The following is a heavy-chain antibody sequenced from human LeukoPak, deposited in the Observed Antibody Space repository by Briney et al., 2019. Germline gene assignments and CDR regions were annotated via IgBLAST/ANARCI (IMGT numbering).Heavy chain of an antibody. J-gene: IGHJ6*03. D-gene: IGHD3-3*01. V-gene: IGHV3-11*04. Sequence: KAGGSLRLSCAASGFTFSDYYMSWIRQAPGKGLEWVSYISSSGSTIYYADSVKGRFTISRDNAKNALYLQMNSLRGEDTAVYYWARAPRDGNTIFGVGPYFYMGGWGKGTTVTVSS. CDR3: ARAPRDGNTIFGVGPYFYMGG. CDR1: GFTFSDYY. CDR2: ISSSGSTI.